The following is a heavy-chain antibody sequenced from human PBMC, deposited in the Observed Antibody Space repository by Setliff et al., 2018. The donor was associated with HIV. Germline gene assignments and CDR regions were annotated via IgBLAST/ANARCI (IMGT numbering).Heavy chain of an antibody. Sequence: VASVKVSCKASGYTFTGYYMHWVRQAPGQGLEWMGWINPNSGGTNYAQKFQGWVTMTRDTSISTAYMELSRLRSDDTAVYYCARGGLGGDYGVGVFYYYYYGMDVWGQGTTVTVS. D-gene: IGHD4-17*01. CDR3: ARGGLGGDYGVGVFYYYYYGMDV. CDR2: INPNSGGT. V-gene: IGHV1-2*04. CDR1: GYTFTGYY. J-gene: IGHJ6*02.